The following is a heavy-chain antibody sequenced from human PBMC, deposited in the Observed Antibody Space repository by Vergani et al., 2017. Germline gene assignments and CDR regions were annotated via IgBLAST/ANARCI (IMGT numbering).Heavy chain of an antibody. CDR1: EYSFGNYW. D-gene: IGHD1-1*01. J-gene: IGHJ4*02. CDR3: ARHTTYTDS. CDR2: IYPADSDT. Sequence: EVELVQSGPEMRKPGESLKISCKGSEYSFGNYWIGWVRQMPGKGLEWMGIIYPADSDTRYSPSFQGQVTIPADKSISTASLQCNSLKDSDTALYYCARHTTYTDSWGQGTLVTVSS. V-gene: IGHV5-51*01.